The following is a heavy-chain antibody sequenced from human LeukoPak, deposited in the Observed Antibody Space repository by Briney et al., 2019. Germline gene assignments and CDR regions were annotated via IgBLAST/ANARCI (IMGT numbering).Heavy chain of an antibody. CDR1: GFTFSIYR. CDR2: LSGRGART. CDR3: AKDMVTAAGTKRRPPGACDM. D-gene: IGHD6-13*01. J-gene: IGHJ3*02. V-gene: IGHV3-23*01. Sequence: GGSLRLSRAPSGFTFSIYRMKCVRHARGKRVEWGPALSGRGARTYHAHYVKGPLTISRDNSKNTLYLQTNSLRAEDTAVYYCAKDMVTAAGTKRRPPGACDMWGQGTIHTLSS.